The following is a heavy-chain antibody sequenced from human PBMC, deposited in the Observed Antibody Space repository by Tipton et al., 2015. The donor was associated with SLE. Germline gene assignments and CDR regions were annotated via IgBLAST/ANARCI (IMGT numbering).Heavy chain of an antibody. D-gene: IGHD1-26*01. CDR2: IYNSGSA. J-gene: IGHJ3*01. Sequence: TLSLTCTVSGVSISSTDDYWTWIRQPAGKGLGWIGRIYNSGSAHYNPSLRSRVTISIDTSQNHFSLQLTSVTAADAGLYYCTRVGAPISAFDVWGQGTMVNVSS. V-gene: IGHV4-61*02. CDR1: GVSISSTDDY. CDR3: TRVGAPISAFDV.